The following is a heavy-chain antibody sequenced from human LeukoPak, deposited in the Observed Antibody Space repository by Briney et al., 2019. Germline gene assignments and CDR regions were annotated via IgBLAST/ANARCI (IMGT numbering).Heavy chain of an antibody. V-gene: IGHV3-48*01. J-gene: IGHJ4*02. CDR3: ARGRLVQEYFDY. D-gene: IGHD6-19*01. Sequence: GGSLRLSCAASGFTFSSYSMNWVRQAPGKGLEWVSYISRSSSAIYYADSVKGRFTISRDNAKNSLYLQMNSLRAEDTAVYYCARGRLVQEYFDYWGQGTLVTVSS. CDR1: GFTFSSYS. CDR2: ISRSSSAI.